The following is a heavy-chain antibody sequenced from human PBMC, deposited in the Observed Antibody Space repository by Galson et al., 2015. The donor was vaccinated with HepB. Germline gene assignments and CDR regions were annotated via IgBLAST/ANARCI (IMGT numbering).Heavy chain of an antibody. CDR1: GYSFNDYW. V-gene: IGHV5-51*03. CDR2: FYPSNSDT. D-gene: IGHD1-1*01. J-gene: IGHJ5*02. Sequence: QSGAEVKKPGESLKISCKASGYSFNDYWIGWVRQMPGKGLEWMGIFYPSNSDTLYSPSVQGRVTISADKSITTVYLQWHSLTTSDTAMYFCAKRLYLDSGLSWFDPWGRGTLVTVSS. CDR3: AKRLYLDSGLSWFDP.